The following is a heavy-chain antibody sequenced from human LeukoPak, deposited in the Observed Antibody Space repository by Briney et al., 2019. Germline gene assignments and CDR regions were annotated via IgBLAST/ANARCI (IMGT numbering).Heavy chain of an antibody. CDR1: GYSLTDLS. V-gene: IGHV1-24*01. CDR2: FDPEDGEP. CDR3: AKSHGDYGLLDY. Sequence: GASVKVSCKVSGYSLTDLSLHWVRQAPGKGLEWMGGFDPEDGEPICAQKFQGRLSMTEDTSKDTGYMELRTLRSEDTALYYCAKSHGDYGLLDYWGQGTLVTVSS. J-gene: IGHJ4*02. D-gene: IGHD4-17*01.